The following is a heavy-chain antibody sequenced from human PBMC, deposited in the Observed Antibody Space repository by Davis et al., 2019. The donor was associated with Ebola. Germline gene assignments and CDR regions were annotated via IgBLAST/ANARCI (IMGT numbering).Heavy chain of an antibody. Sequence: GESLKISCAASAFTSRNNVMSRVRQAPGKGLEWVSTLVTSADPYYADSVKGRFTISRDNSRNTLYLQMNGLRVEDTAIYYCAKDTSNSWFDIWGQETMFTVSS. CDR3: AKDTSNSWFDI. D-gene: IGHD6-13*01. CDR1: AFTSRNNV. V-gene: IGHV3-23*01. J-gene: IGHJ3*02. CDR2: LVTSADP.